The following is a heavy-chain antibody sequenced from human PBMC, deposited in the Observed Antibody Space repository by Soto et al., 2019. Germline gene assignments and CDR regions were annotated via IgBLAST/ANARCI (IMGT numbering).Heavy chain of an antibody. V-gene: IGHV1-69*01. CDR1: GGTFSSYS. D-gene: IGHD1-26*01. J-gene: IGHJ4*02. CDR2: IIAIFGTA. Sequence: QVQLVQSGAEVKKPGSSVKVSCKASGGTFSSYSINWVRQAPGQGLEWMGEIIAIFGTANYEQKFQGKVTITANESTSTACMEVSSPRSEDTGVYYCSRDGGSHSGGIDYWGQGTLVTVSS. CDR3: SRDGGSHSGGIDY.